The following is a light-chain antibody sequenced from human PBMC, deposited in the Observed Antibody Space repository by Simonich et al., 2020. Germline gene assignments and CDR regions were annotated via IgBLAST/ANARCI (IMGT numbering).Light chain of an antibody. CDR2: DVS. Sequence: QSALTQPASVSGSPGQSITISCTGTSSDGGGYNYVSWYQQHPGKAPKLMIYDVSKLPSGVSNRFSGSKSGNTASLTISGLQAEDEADYYCSSYTSSSHVVFGGGTKLTVL. CDR3: SSYTSSSHVV. V-gene: IGLV2-14*01. CDR1: SSDGGGYNY. J-gene: IGLJ2*01.